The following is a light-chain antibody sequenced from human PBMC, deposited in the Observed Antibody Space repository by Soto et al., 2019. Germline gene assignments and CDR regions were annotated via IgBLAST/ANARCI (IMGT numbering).Light chain of an antibody. CDR3: QQYGSSPQT. Sequence: IVLTQYTSTLSLSPGERATLSCRASQSVSSNYLAWFQQKPGQAPRLLIYAASSRATGIPDRFSGSGSGTDFTLTISRLEPEDFAVYYCQQYGSSPQTFGQGTKVDIK. J-gene: IGKJ1*01. CDR2: AAS. V-gene: IGKV3-20*01. CDR1: QSVSSNY.